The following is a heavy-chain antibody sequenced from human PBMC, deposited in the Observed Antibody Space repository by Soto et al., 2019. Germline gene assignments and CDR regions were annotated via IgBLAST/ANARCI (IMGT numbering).Heavy chain of an antibody. V-gene: IGHV3-48*03. J-gene: IGHJ6*02. CDR1: GFTFSSYE. CDR3: ARDLGETKYSSSSPYYYYYGMDV. D-gene: IGHD6-6*01. Sequence: GGSLRLSCAASGFTFSSYEMNWVRQAPGKGLEWVSYISSSGSTIYYADSVKGRFTISRDNAKNSLYLQMNSLRAEDTAVYYCARDLGETKYSSSSPYYYYYGMDVWGQGTTVTVSS. CDR2: ISSSGSTI.